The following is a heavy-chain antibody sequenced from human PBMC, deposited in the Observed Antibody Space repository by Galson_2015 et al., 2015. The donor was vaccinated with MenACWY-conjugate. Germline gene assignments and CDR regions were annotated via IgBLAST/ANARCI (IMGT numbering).Heavy chain of an antibody. CDR1: GFTFRNYR. Sequence: SLRLSCAVSGFTFRNYRMTWVRQAPGTGLEWVASIKKDGSEKYYVDSVKGRFTISRDNTKNSMYLEMNSLRAEDTAVYYCARGHYGRDVWGQGTTVTASS. CDR3: ARGHYGRDV. V-gene: IGHV3-7*03. J-gene: IGHJ6*02. CDR2: IKKDGSEK.